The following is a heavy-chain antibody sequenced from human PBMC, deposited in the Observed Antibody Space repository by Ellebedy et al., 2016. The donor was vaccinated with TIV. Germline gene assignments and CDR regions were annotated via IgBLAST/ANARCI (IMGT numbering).Heavy chain of an antibody. D-gene: IGHD1-26*01. CDR1: GFTFSTFW. Sequence: GESLKISCAASGFTFSTFWMSWVRQAPGRGLEWVASIKRDGNDKRYVDSVEGRFTISRDKGQNSVSLQMNSRRAEDTAVYYCARSGVPNRDDIWFDPWGQGTLVTVSA. CDR3: ARSGVPNRDDIWFDP. V-gene: IGHV3-7*03. J-gene: IGHJ5*02. CDR2: IKRDGNDK.